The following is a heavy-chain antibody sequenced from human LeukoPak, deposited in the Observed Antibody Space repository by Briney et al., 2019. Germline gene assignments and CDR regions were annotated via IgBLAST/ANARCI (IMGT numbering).Heavy chain of an antibody. D-gene: IGHD2-15*01. CDR1: GGSIRSGGYA. CDR3: ASDYCSGGSCYYMDV. Sequence: PSETLSLTCAVSGGSIRSGGYAWSWIRQPPGERLEWIGYIYYSGSTYYNPSLKSRVAISVDTSKNQFSLKLSSVTAADTAVYYCASDYCSGGSCYYMDVWGKGTTVTVSS. V-gene: IGHV4-30-4*07. J-gene: IGHJ6*03. CDR2: IYYSGST.